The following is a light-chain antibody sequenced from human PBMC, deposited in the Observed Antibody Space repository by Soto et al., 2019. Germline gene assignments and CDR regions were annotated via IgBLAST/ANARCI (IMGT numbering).Light chain of an antibody. J-gene: IGKJ1*01. CDR1: QSISIW. CDR3: QQYDSYSPWT. CDR2: AAS. V-gene: IGKV1-5*01. Sequence: DIQMTQSPSTLSASVGDRVTITCRASQSISIWLAWYQQKPGKAPKLLIYAASNLESGVPSRFTGSGAGTEFTLTISSLQPDDFATYYCQQYDSYSPWTFGQGTNVEIK.